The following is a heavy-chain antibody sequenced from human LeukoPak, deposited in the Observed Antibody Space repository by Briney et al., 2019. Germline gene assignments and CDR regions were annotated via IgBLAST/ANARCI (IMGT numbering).Heavy chain of an antibody. CDR2: IYYSGST. V-gene: IGHV4-59*01. CDR1: GGSISSYY. J-gene: IGHJ5*02. Sequence: SETLSLTCTVSGGSISSYYWSWIRQPPGKGLEWIGYIYYSGSTNYNPSLKSRVTISVDTSKNQFSLKLSSVTAADTAVYYCARRREASWFDPWGQGTLVTVSS. CDR3: ARRREASWFDP.